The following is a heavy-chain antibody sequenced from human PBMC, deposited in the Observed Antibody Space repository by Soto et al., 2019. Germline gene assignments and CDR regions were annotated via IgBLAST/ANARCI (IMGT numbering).Heavy chain of an antibody. CDR1: GGSISSGDYY. D-gene: IGHD1-26*01. CDR2: IYYSGST. Sequence: PSETLSLTCTVSGGSISSGDYYWTWIRQHPGKGLEWIGYIYYSGSTYHNPSLKSRLMLSLDMSKNQFSLKLSSVTAADTAVYYCARAAASDGRDRYFDLWGRGTLVSVSS. J-gene: IGHJ2*01. CDR3: ARAAASDGRDRYFDL. V-gene: IGHV4-31*03.